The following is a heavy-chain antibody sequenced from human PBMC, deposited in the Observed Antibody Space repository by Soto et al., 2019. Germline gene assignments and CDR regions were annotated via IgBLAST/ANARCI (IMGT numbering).Heavy chain of an antibody. D-gene: IGHD3-16*01. V-gene: IGHV3-30*18. J-gene: IGHJ4*02. CDR3: AKDLGGGWIPDYFDH. CDR1: GFTFSSYG. Sequence: QVQLAESGGGVVQPGRSLRLSCAASGFTFSSYGMHWVRQAPGKGLEWVAVISHDGTSTDFADSVKGRFTISRDNSKNALFLEMNSLRAEDTAVYYCAKDLGGGWIPDYFDHWGQGTLVTVSS. CDR2: ISHDGTST.